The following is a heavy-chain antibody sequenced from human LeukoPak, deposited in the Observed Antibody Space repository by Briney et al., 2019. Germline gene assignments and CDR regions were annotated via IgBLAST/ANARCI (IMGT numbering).Heavy chain of an antibody. CDR1: GFTFNRYA. V-gene: IGHV3-7*01. D-gene: IGHD6-13*01. Sequence: GGSLRLSWAASGFTFNRYAMNWVRQAPGKGLEWAANIKQDGSEKYYVDSVKGRFTISRDNAKNSLDLQMNSLRAEYTAVYYCARVGVPLVRDKYYYYYGMDVWGQGTTVTVSS. CDR3: ARVGVPLVRDKYYYYYGMDV. CDR2: IKQDGSEK. J-gene: IGHJ6*02.